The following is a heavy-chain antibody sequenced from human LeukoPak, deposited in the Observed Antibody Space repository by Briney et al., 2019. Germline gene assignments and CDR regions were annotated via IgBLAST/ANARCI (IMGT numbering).Heavy chain of an antibody. J-gene: IGHJ5*02. V-gene: IGHV3-23*01. CDR1: GFTFSSYA. CDR3: AKVSVGTAMVRAGVPRPYWFDP. D-gene: IGHD5-18*01. Sequence: GGSLRLSCAASGFTFSSYAMSWVRQAPGKGLEWISAISRSGGSTCYADSVKGRFTISRDNSKNTLYLQMNSLRAEDTAVYYCAKVSVGTAMVRAGVPRPYWFDPWGQGTLVTVSS. CDR2: ISRSGGST.